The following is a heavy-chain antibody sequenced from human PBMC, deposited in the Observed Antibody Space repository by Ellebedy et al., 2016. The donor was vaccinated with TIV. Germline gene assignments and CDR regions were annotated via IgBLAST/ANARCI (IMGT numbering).Heavy chain of an antibody. CDR1: GYTFTSDY. CDR3: ARGELLLYDAFDI. CDR2: INPSGGST. Sequence: AASVKVSCKASGYTFTSDYTHWVRQAPGQGLEWMGIINPSGGSTTYAQKFQGRITMTRDTSTSTVYMELSSLGSEDTAVYYCARGELLLYDAFDIWGQGTMVTVSS. J-gene: IGHJ3*02. D-gene: IGHD2-15*01. V-gene: IGHV1-46*01.